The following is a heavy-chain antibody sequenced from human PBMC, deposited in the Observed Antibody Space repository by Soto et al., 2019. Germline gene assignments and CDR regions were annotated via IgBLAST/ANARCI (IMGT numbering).Heavy chain of an antibody. D-gene: IGHD6-13*01. Sequence: SETLSLTCTVSGGSISSSSYYWGWIRQPPGKGLEWIGSIYYSGSTYYNPSLKSRVTISVDTSKNQFSLKLSSVTAADTAVYCCARLGIAAAGTGAEYYYYGMDVWGQGTTVTVSS. V-gene: IGHV4-39*01. J-gene: IGHJ6*02. CDR3: ARLGIAAAGTGAEYYYYGMDV. CDR2: IYYSGST. CDR1: GGSISSSSYY.